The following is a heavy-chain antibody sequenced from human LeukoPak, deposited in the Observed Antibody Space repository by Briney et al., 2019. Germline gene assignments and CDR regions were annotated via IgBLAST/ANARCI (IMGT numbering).Heavy chain of an antibody. CDR3: TRGSIAYYYMDV. D-gene: IGHD3-22*01. J-gene: IGHJ6*03. V-gene: IGHV4-61*02. CDR1: GGSISSGSYY. CDR2: IYTSGST. Sequence: SETLSLTCTVSGGSISSGSYYWSWIRQPAGKGLEWIGRIYTSGSTNYNPSLKSRVTISVDTSKNQFSLKLSSVTAADTAVYYCTRGSIAYYYMDVWGKGTAVTISS.